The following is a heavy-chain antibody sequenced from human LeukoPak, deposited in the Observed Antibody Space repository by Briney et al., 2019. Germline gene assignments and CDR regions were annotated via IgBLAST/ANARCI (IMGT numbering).Heavy chain of an antibody. D-gene: IGHD3-22*01. V-gene: IGHV3-21*01. CDR3: ARDLRGVCYYDSSGPFYYFDY. CDR1: GFTFSSYS. Sequence: RSGGSLRLSCAASGFTFSSYSMNWVRQAPGKGLEWVSSISSSSSYIYYADSVKGRFTISRDNAKNSLYLQMNSLRAEDTAVYYCARDLRGVCYYDSSGPFYYFDYWGQGTLVTVSS. CDR2: ISSSSSYI. J-gene: IGHJ4*02.